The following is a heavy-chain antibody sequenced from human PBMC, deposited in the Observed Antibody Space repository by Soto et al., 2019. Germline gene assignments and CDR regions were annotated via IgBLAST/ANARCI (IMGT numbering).Heavy chain of an antibody. CDR2: ISSSSSYI. CDR1: GFTFSSYS. V-gene: IGHV3-21*01. D-gene: IGHD1-1*01. J-gene: IGHJ5*02. CDR3: ARDSLLERSYNWFDP. Sequence: GGSLRLSCAASGFTFSSYSMNWVRQAPGKGLEWVSSISSSSSYIYYADSVKGRFTISRDNAKNSLYLQMNSLRAEDTAVYYCARDSLLERSYNWFDPWGQGTLVTVSS.